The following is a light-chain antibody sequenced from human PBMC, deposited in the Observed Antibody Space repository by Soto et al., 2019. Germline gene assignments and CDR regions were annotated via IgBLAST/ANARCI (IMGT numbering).Light chain of an antibody. CDR3: QQYYSSPWT. CDR2: WAS. V-gene: IGKV4-1*01. CDR1: QSVLYSSNNKNY. J-gene: IGKJ1*01. Sequence: DIVMTQSPDSLAVSLGERATINCKSSQSVLYSSNNKNYLGWYQQKPGRPPKLLIYWASTRESGVPDRFSGSGSVTDFTLTISSLQAEDVAVYYCQQYYSSPWTFGQGTKVEIK.